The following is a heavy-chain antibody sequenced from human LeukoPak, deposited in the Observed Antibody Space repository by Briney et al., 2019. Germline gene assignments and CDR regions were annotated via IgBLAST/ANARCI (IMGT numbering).Heavy chain of an antibody. V-gene: IGHV1-18*01. CDR2: ISAYNGNT. D-gene: IGHD3-3*01. CDR1: GYTFTSYG. J-gene: IGHJ4*02. Sequence: ASVKVSCKASGYTFTSYGISWVRQAPGQGLEWMGWISAYNGNTNYAQKLQGRVTMTTDTSTSTAYMELRSLRSDDTAVYYCARVRQSITIFGVVAYYFDYWAREPWSPSPQ. CDR3: ARVRQSITIFGVVAYYFDY.